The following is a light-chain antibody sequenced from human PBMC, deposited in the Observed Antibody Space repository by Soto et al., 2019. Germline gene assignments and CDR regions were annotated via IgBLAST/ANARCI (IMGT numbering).Light chain of an antibody. CDR3: QQYNSSTIT. CDR1: QGILNALGWYDQXQGKETQGIRXA. J-gene: IGKJ5*01. V-gene: IGKV1-13*02. Sequence: AIQMTQSPSSLSASVGERVTITRRPSQGILNALGWYDQXQGKETQGIRXALGWYQQKXGKAPKXXIYDASSLESGVPSRFSGSGSGTEFTRTISSLQPDDFATDYCQQYNSSTITFGQGTRLEIK. CDR2: DAS.